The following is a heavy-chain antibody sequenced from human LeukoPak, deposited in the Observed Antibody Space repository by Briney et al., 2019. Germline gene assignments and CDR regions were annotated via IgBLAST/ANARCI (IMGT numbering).Heavy chain of an antibody. CDR3: ARASYNWNYRVDY. CDR2: IYHSGST. CDR1: GYSISSGYY. Sequence: SETLSLTCAVSGYSISSGYYWGWIRQPPGKGLEWIGSIYHSGSTYYNPSLKSRVTISVGTSKNQFSLKLSSVTAADTAVYYCARASYNWNYRVDYWGQGTLVTVSS. D-gene: IGHD1-7*01. V-gene: IGHV4-38-2*01. J-gene: IGHJ4*02.